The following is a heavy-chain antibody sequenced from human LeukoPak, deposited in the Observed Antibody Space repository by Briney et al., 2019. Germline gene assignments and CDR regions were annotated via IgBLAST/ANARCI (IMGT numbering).Heavy chain of an antibody. J-gene: IGHJ6*02. CDR2: IYYSGST. CDR1: GGSISSYY. Sequence: SETLSLTCTVSGGSISSYYWSWIRQPPGKGLEWIGYIYYSGSTNYNPSLKSRVTISVDTSKNQFSLKLSSVTAADTAVYYCARLGIVVVPAKHHYYYGMDVWGQGTTVTVSS. D-gene: IGHD2-2*01. CDR3: ARLGIVVVPAKHHYYYGMDV. V-gene: IGHV4-59*08.